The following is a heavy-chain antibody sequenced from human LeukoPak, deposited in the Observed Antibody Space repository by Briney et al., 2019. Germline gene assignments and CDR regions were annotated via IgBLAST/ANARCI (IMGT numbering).Heavy chain of an antibody. V-gene: IGHV3-7*01. Sequence: GGSLRLSCAASGFTFSSHWMSWVRQAPGKGLECVANIKEDESEKYYVDSVKGRFTISRDNAKNSLYLQMNSLRAEDTAVYYCVRGLYNSKYWGQGTLVTVSS. CDR1: GFTFSSHW. CDR3: VRGLYNSKY. CDR2: IKEDESEK. J-gene: IGHJ4*02. D-gene: IGHD1-20*01.